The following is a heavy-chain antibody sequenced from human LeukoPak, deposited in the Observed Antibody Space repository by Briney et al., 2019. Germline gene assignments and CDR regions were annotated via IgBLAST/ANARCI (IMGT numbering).Heavy chain of an antibody. V-gene: IGHV3-7*01. D-gene: IGHD3-22*01. Sequence: PGGSLRLACVASGFTFNYYWMSWVRQAPGKGLEWLANIKKDGTEKNYVDSVEGRFTISRDTAKNTLYLYLNSLRPDDTAVYYCARYTSGYSLEYWGQGALVTVSS. CDR2: IKKDGTEK. CDR3: ARYTSGYSLEY. CDR1: GFTFNYYW. J-gene: IGHJ4*02.